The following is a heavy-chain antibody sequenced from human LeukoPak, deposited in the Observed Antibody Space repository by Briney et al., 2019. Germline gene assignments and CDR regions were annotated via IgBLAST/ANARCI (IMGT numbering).Heavy chain of an antibody. D-gene: IGHD1-7*01. Sequence: GASVKVSCKASGYTFTGYYMHWVRQAPGQGLEWMGWINPNSGGTNYVQKFQGRVTMTRDTSISTAYMELSRLTSDDTAVYYCARPPRNYVNWFDPWGQGTLVTVSS. J-gene: IGHJ5*02. CDR3: ARPPRNYVNWFDP. V-gene: IGHV1-2*02. CDR1: GYTFTGYY. CDR2: INPNSGGT.